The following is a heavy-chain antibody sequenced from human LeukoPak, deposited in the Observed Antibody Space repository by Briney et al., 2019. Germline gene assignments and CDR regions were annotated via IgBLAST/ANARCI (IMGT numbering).Heavy chain of an antibody. CDR3: AREYYYDSSGFIDY. J-gene: IGHJ4*02. V-gene: IGHV3-33*01. CDR2: ILYDGSNK. Sequence: GGSLSLSFAASGFTFSSYGMHWVRRAPGKGLEGVAVILYDGSNKYYADSVKGRFTISRDNSKNTLYLQMNSLRAEDTAVYYCAREYYYDSSGFIDYWGQGTLVTVSS. CDR1: GFTFSSYG. D-gene: IGHD3-22*01.